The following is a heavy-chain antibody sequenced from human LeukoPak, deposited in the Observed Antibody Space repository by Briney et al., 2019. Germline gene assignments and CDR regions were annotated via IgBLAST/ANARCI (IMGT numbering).Heavy chain of an antibody. CDR2: ISSSSSYI. Sequence: GGSLRLSCAASGFTFSSYSMNWVRQAPGKGLEWVSSISSSSSYIYYADSVKGRFTISRDNAKNSLYLQMNSLRAEDTAVYYCARGPYKYDGSGAFDIWGQGTKVTVSS. CDR1: GFTFSSYS. CDR3: ARGPYKYDGSGAFDI. V-gene: IGHV3-21*01. D-gene: IGHD3-22*01. J-gene: IGHJ3*02.